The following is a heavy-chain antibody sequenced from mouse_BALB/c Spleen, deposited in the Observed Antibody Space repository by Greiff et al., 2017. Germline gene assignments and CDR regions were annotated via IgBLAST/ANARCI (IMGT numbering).Heavy chain of an antibody. J-gene: IGHJ4*01. V-gene: IGHV1-31*01. CDR2: INPYNGAT. CDR1: GYSFTGYY. CDR3: ARSGGYYFPYYAMDY. D-gene: IGHD2-3*01. Sequence: EVQLQQSGPELVKPGASVKISCKASGYSFTGYYMHWVKQSHVKSLEWIGRINPYNGATSYNQNFKDKASLTVDKSSSTAYMELHSLTSEDSAVYYCARSGGYYFPYYAMDYWGQGTSVTVSS.